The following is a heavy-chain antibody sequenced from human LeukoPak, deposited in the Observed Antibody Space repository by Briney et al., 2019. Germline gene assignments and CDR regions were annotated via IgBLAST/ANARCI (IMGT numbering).Heavy chain of an antibody. Sequence: GGSLRLSCAASGFTFSSYSMNWVRQAPGKGLEWVSFISSSSSYIYYADSVKGRFTISRDNAKNSLYLQMNSLRAEHTAVYYCTRDEDFYSSSSDYWGQGTLVTVPS. CDR2: ISSSSSYI. J-gene: IGHJ4*02. CDR1: GFTFSSYS. D-gene: IGHD6-6*01. V-gene: IGHV3-21*01. CDR3: TRDEDFYSSSSDY.